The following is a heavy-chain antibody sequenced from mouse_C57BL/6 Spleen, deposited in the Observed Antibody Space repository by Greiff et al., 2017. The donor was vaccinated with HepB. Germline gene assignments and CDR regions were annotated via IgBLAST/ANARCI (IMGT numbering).Heavy chain of an antibody. V-gene: IGHV1-47*01. CDR3: ARRGLRDAMDY. CDR1: GFTFTTYP. J-gene: IGHJ4*01. D-gene: IGHD2-4*01. CDR2: FHPYNDDT. Sequence: VQLLQSGADLVKPGASVKLSCTASGFTFTTYPISWIKQNHGKSLEWIGNFHPYNDDTKYNEKFKGKTTLTVEKSSSTVYLKLSRLTSDNSTVYYCARRGLRDAMDYWGQGTSVTVSS.